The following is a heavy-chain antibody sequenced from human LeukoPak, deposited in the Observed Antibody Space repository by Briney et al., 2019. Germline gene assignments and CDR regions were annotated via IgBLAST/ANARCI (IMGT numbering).Heavy chain of an antibody. J-gene: IGHJ3*02. V-gene: IGHV4-61*02. D-gene: IGHD1-26*01. CDR3: ARGAYSGELLNAFDI. Sequence: SQTLSLTCTVSGGSISSGSYYWSWIRQPAGKGLEWIGRIYISGSTNYNPSLKSRVTISVDTSKNQFSLKLSSVTAADTAVYYCARGAYSGELLNAFDIWGQGTMVTVSS. CDR2: IYISGST. CDR1: GGSISSGSYY.